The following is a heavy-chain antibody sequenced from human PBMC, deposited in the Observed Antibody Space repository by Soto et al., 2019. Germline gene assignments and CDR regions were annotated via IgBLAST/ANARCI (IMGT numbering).Heavy chain of an antibody. V-gene: IGHV3-23*01. CDR2: INGGGGTT. J-gene: IGHJ4*02. Sequence: FSFSGYTMNWVRQAQGKGLEWISGINGGGGTTYYADSVKGRFTISRDDSKNILYLQMNSPRAEDTAIYYCAKDRHPDGIWTFDYWGRGTLVTVSS. CDR3: AKDRHPDGIWTFDY. CDR1: FSFSGYT. D-gene: IGHD3-9*01.